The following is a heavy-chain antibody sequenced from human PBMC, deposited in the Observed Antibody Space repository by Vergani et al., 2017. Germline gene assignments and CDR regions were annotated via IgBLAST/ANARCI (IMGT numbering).Heavy chain of an antibody. J-gene: IGHJ5*02. V-gene: IGHV4-31*03. CDR1: GGSISSGGYY. CDR3: AREARSGYSYLNWFDP. CDR2: IYYSGST. D-gene: IGHD3-3*01. Sequence: QVQLQESGPGLVKPSQTLSLTCTVSGGSISSGGYYWSWIRQHPGKGLEWIGYIYYSGSTYYNPSLKSRLTISVDTSKNQFSLKLSSVTAADTAVYYCAREARSGYSYLNWFDPWGQGTLVTVSS.